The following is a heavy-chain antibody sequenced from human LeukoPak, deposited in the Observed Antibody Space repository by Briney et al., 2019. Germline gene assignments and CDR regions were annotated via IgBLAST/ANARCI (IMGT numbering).Heavy chain of an antibody. Sequence: GGSLRLSCAASGFTFSSYAMNWVRQAPGRGLEWVSGISGSGGSTHYADSVKGRFTISRDNSKNTLYLQVNSLRAEGTALYYCAKDQTPYGSGSYSPIDYWGQGTLVTVSS. CDR2: ISGSGGST. J-gene: IGHJ4*02. D-gene: IGHD3-10*01. V-gene: IGHV3-23*01. CDR3: AKDQTPYGSGSYSPIDY. CDR1: GFTFSSYA.